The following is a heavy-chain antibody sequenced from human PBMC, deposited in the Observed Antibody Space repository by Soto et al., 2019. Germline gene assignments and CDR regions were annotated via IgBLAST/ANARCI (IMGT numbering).Heavy chain of an antibody. J-gene: IGHJ4*02. Sequence: QVQLVQSGAEVKKPGASVKVSCKASNYPFINFGISWVRQAPGQGLEWMGWITTFNGKTNYAQKFQGRITITADTSATTAYMDLRSLISDDTAAYYCVRDRVAYFYPPASDYWGQGTLVTVSS. CDR3: VRDRVAYFYPPASDY. V-gene: IGHV1-18*01. CDR1: NYPFINFG. CDR2: ITTFNGKT. D-gene: IGHD2-21*01.